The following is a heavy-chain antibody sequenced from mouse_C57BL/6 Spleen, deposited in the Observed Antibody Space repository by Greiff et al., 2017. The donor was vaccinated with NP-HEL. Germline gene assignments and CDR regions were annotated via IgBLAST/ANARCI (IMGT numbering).Heavy chain of an antibody. CDR2: IDPETGGT. Sequence: VQLQQSGAELVRPGASVTLSCKASGYTFTDYEMHWVKQTPVHGLEWIGAIDPETGGTAYNQKFKGKAILTADKSSSTAYMELRSLTSEDSAVYYCTSGVERTYVRAMDYWGQGTSVTVSS. CDR3: TSGVERTYVRAMDY. D-gene: IGHD5-1*01. J-gene: IGHJ4*01. CDR1: GYTFTDYE. V-gene: IGHV1-15*01.